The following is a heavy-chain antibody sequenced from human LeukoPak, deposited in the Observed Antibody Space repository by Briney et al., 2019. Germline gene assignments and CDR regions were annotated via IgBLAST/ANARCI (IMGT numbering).Heavy chain of an antibody. CDR3: ARDCSSTSCYGH. J-gene: IGHJ4*02. D-gene: IGHD2-2*01. CDR2: ISSSSSYI. V-gene: IGHV3-21*01. Sequence: PGGSLSLSCAAPGFTFSSYSMNWVRQAPGKGLEWVSSISSSSSYIYYADSVKGRFTISRDNAKNSLYLQMNSLRAEDTAVYHCARDCSSTSCYGHWGQGTLVTVSS. CDR1: GFTFSSYS.